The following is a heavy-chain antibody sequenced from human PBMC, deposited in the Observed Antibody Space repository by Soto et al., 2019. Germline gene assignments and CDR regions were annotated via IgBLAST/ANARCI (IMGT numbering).Heavy chain of an antibody. CDR1: GFSFSSYV. D-gene: IGHD5-12*01. CDR2: ISARGGSS. Sequence: EVQLLESGGGLVQPGGSLRLSCAASGFSFSSYVMVWVRQAPGKGLEWVSVISARGGSSYFADSVKGRFTISRDNSKNVLSLEMNSLRAEDTAIYFCAKGSIEYSASVDNWGQGTLVLVSS. CDR3: AKGSIEYSASVDN. J-gene: IGHJ4*02. V-gene: IGHV3-23*01.